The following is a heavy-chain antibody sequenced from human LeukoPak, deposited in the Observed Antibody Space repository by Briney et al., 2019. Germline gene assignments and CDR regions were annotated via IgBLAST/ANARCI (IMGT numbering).Heavy chain of an antibody. Sequence: DSVKGRFTISRDYSKNTLYLQMNSLRAEDTAVYYCARDKSYDFRAGYHALDYWGQGTLVTVSS. D-gene: IGHD3-3*01. J-gene: IGHJ4*02. V-gene: IGHV3-30*07. CDR3: ARDKSYDFRAGYHALDY.